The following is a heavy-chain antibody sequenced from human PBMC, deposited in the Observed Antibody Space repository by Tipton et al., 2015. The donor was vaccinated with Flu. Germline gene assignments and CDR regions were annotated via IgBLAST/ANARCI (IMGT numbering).Heavy chain of an antibody. CDR3: ARRDYSNYVSDPKSWFDP. CDR1: GDSISSDFY. D-gene: IGHD4-11*01. CDR2: VSRTGST. V-gene: IGHV4-38-2*01. Sequence: GLVKPSETLSLTCAVSGDSISSDFYWAWIRQFPGKGLEWIGTVSRTGSTIYNPSLKSRVAISIDTSKNQFSLNMRSVTAADMAVYYRARRDYSNYVSDPKSWFDPWGQGTLVAVSS. J-gene: IGHJ5*02.